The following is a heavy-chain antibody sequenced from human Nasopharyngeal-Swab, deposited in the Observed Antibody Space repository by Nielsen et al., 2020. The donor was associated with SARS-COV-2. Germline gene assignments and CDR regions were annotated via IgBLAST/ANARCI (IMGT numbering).Heavy chain of an antibody. CDR2: ISYDGSNA. J-gene: IGHJ5*02. V-gene: IGHV3-30-3*01. Sequence: WIRQPPGKGLEWVAVISYDGSNAYYADSVKGRFTISRDNSENTLYLQVNSLRTEDTAVYYCAGDSRRYCSSTSCYMGNWFDPWGQGTLVTVSS. CDR3: AGDSRRYCSSTSCYMGNWFDP. D-gene: IGHD2-2*02.